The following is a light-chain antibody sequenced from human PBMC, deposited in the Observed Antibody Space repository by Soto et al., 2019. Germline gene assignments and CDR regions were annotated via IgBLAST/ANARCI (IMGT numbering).Light chain of an antibody. V-gene: IGKV3-20*01. Sequence: EIVLTQSPGTLSLSPGERATLSCRASQSVSNNYLAWYQQKPGQAPRLLISGASSRATGIPDRFNVCGSGTDFTLTISRLEPEDIAVYCCQQYGSSPLTFGGGTKVESK. CDR3: QQYGSSPLT. CDR1: QSVSNNY. CDR2: GAS. J-gene: IGKJ4*01.